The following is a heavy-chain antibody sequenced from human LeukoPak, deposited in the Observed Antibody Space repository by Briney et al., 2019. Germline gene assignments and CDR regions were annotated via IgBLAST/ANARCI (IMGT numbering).Heavy chain of an antibody. J-gene: IGHJ2*01. CDR3: AREPGRSYWYFDL. CDR1: GFTFSSYW. V-gene: IGHV3-74*01. Sequence: AGSLRLSCAASGFTFSSYWMHWVRQASGKGLVWVSRINGDGISTYYADSVKGRFTISRDNAKNTLYMQMNRLRADDTAVYYCAREPGRSYWYFDLWGRGTLVTVSS. D-gene: IGHD2-15*01. CDR2: INGDGIST.